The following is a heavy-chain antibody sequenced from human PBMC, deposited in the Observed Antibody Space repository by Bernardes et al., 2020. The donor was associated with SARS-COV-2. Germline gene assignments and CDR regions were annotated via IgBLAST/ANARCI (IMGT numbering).Heavy chain of an antibody. J-gene: IGHJ6*02. CDR3: ARGEVTTSFYGMDV. CDR2: IWFDGSNK. CDR1: GFTFSNYG. D-gene: IGHD4-4*01. V-gene: IGHV3-33*01. Sequence: GGSLRLSCAASGFTFSNYGMQWARQAPGKGLEWVAIIWFDGSNKYYRDSVKGRFTISRDNSKNTLFLQMNSLRAEDTAVYYCARGEVTTSFYGMDVWGQGTTVTVSS.